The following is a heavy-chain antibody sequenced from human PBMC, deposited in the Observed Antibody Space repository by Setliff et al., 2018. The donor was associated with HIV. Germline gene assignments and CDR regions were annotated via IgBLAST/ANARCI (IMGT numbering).Heavy chain of an antibody. CDR1: GFTFSNAW. V-gene: IGHV3-15*01. J-gene: IGHJ2*01. Sequence: PGGSLRLSCAASGFTFSNAWMSWVRQAPGKGLEWVGRIKSKTDGGTTDYAAPVKGRFTISRDDSKNTLYLQMNSLKTEDTAVYYCARGKVHGDDKDYGHSDLWGRGTLVTVSS. CDR2: IKSKTDGGTT. CDR3: ARGKVHGDDKDYGHSDL. D-gene: IGHD4-17*01.